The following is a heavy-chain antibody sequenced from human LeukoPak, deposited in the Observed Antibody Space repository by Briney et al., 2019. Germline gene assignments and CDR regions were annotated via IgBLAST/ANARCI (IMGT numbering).Heavy chain of an antibody. V-gene: IGHV5-51*01. J-gene: IGHJ6*02. D-gene: IGHD5-18*01. CDR2: IFPADSDT. CDR1: GYSFRTSW. Sequence: GESLKISLQGSGYSFRTSWIGWVRQMPGKGLEWMGIIFPADSDTRYSPSFQGQVTISADRSISTAYLQWGSLKASDTAMYYCARCGYSSYGMDLGVQGTTVTVSS. CDR3: ARCGYSSYGMDL.